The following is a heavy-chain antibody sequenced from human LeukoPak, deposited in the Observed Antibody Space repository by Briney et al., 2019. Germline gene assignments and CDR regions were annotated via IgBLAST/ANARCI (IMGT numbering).Heavy chain of an antibody. D-gene: IGHD1-26*01. Sequence: ASVKVSCKASGDTFTNYGISWVRQAPGQGLEWMGWISAYNGDTNYAQKVQGRVTMTTDTSTSTAYMELRSLRSDDTAVYYCARDHKGEWFDPWGQGTLVTVSS. J-gene: IGHJ5*02. CDR1: GDTFTNYG. CDR2: ISAYNGDT. CDR3: ARDHKGEWFDP. V-gene: IGHV1-18*01.